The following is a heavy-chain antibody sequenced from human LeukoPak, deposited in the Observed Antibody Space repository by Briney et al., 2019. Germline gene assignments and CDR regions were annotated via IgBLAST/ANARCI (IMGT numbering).Heavy chain of an antibody. V-gene: IGHV1-2*04. CDR2: TNPNSGAT. D-gene: IGHD4-17*01. CDR1: GYSLTGYY. CDR3: ARDRVTTNTPFFDS. J-gene: IGHJ4*02. Sequence: ASVKVSCKASGYSLTGYYIHWVRQAPGQGLEWMGWTNPNSGATNYAQDFQGWVTMTRDTSISTAYMELSRLRSDDTAVYYCARDRVTTNTPFFDSWGQGTLVTVSS.